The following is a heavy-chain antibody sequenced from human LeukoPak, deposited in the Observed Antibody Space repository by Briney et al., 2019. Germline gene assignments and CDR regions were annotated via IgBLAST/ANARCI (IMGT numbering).Heavy chain of an antibody. CDR1: GFTFSNSA. CDR3: AKVSLNMVNDAFDI. Sequence: GGSLRLSCAASGFTFSNSALSWVRQAPGKGLEWVSDISGSGGSTYYADSVKGRFTISRDNSKNTLYLQMNGLRAEDTAMYYCAKVSLNMVNDAFDIWGQGTMVSVSS. V-gene: IGHV3-23*01. D-gene: IGHD4/OR15-4a*01. CDR2: ISGSGGST. J-gene: IGHJ3*02.